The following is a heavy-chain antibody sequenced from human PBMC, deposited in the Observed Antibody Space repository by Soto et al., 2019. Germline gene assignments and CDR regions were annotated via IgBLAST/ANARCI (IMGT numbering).Heavy chain of an antibody. V-gene: IGHV3-23*01. J-gene: IGHJ2*01. CDR3: ANGPRLRAGWLLYRNWYCDL. D-gene: IGHD3-3*01. CDR2: ISGSGGST. CDR1: GFTFSSYA. Sequence: EVQLLESGGGLVQPGGSLRLSCAASGFTFSSYAMSWVRQAPGKGLEWVSAISGSGGSTYYADSVKGRFTISRDNSKNTKYLPMNSLRAEDTAVYYCANGPRLRAGWLLYRNWYCDLWGRGTLFTVSS.